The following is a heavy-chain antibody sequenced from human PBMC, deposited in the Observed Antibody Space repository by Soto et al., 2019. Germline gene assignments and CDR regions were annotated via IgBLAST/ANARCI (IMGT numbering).Heavy chain of an antibody. CDR3: AREKISTSCCNWFDP. V-gene: IGHV3-30*03. Sequence: PGGSLRLSCAASGFTFSSYGMHWVRQAPGKGLEWVAVISYDGRNKYYADSVKGRFTISRDNSKNTLNLQMNSLRAEDTAVYYCAREKISTSCCNWFDPWGQGTLVTVSS. J-gene: IGHJ5*02. D-gene: IGHD2-2*01. CDR2: ISYDGRNK. CDR1: GFTFSSYG.